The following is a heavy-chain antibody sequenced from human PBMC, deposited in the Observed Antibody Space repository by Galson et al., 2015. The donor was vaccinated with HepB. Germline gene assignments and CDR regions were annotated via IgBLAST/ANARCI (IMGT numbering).Heavy chain of an antibody. D-gene: IGHD4-17*01. CDR3: ARGLTGDYVFDY. J-gene: IGHJ4*02. V-gene: IGHV3-21*06. Sequence: SLRLSCAASGFTFSGFSINWVRQAPGKGLKWISFISARSTYIYYAQSVKGRLTISRDNATSSVYLEMNSLRVDDTAVYYCARGLTGDYVFDYWGQGTLVTVSS. CDR1: GFTFSGFS. CDR2: ISARSTYI.